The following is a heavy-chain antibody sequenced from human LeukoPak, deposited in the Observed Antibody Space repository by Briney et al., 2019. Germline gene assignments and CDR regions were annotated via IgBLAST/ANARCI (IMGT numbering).Heavy chain of an antibody. J-gene: IGHJ4*02. CDR1: GGPINSCNYY. V-gene: IGHV4-39*01. Sequence: SETLSLTCTVSGGPINSCNYYWRWIRQPPGEGLEWIGSIYYSGSTYYNPSLKSRVTISVDTSKNQFSLKLSSVTAADTAVYYCARHVCVVTLCYFDYWGQGTLVTVSS. CDR3: ARHVCVVTLCYFDY. CDR2: IYYSGST. D-gene: IGHD2-15*01.